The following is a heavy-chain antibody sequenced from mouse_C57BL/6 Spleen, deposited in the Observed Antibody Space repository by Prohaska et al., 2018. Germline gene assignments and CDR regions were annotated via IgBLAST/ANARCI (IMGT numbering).Heavy chain of an antibody. CDR1: GYTFTDYY. CDR3: ARGDFCFDY. CDR2: INTNNGGT. V-gene: IGHV1-26*01. Sequence: GYTFTDYYMNWVKQSHGKSLEWIGDINTNNGGTSYNQKFKGKATLTVDKSSSTAYMELRSLTSEDSAVYYCARGDFCFDYWGQGTTLTVSS. D-gene: IGHD3-3*01. J-gene: IGHJ2*01.